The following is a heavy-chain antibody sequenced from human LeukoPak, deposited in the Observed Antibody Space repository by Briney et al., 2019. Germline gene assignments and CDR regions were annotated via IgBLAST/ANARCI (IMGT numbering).Heavy chain of an antibody. V-gene: IGHV4-59*01. D-gene: IGHD6-6*01. Sequence: PSETLSLTCTVSGGSISSYYWSWIRQPPGKGLEWIGYIYYSGSTNYNPSLKSRVTISVDTSKNQFSLKLSSVTAADTAVYYCARNLESSSSYYYYYMDVWGKGTTVTVSS. CDR3: ARNLESSSSYYYYYMDV. J-gene: IGHJ6*03. CDR1: GGSISSYY. CDR2: IYYSGST.